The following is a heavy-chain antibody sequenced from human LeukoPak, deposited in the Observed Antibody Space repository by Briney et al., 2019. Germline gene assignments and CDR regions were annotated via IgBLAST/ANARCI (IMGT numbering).Heavy chain of an antibody. CDR2: IYYSGST. CDR3: ARRGVAAAGRFDY. J-gene: IGHJ4*02. Sequence: SETLSLTCTVSGGSISSSSYYWGWIRQPPGKGLEWIGSIYYSGSTYYNPSLTSRVTISVDTSKNQFSLKLSSVTAADTAVYYCARRGVAAAGRFDYWGQGTLVTVSS. D-gene: IGHD6-13*01. CDR1: GGSISSSSYY. V-gene: IGHV4-39*01.